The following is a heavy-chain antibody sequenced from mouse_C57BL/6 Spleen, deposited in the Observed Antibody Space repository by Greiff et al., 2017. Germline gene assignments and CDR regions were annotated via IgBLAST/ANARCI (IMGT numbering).Heavy chain of an antibody. J-gene: IGHJ1*03. CDR1: GFTFSDYG. CDR3: ARGAYYYGSIYWYFDV. Sequence: DVHLVESGGGLVKPGGSLKLSCAASGFTFSDYGMHWVRQAPEKGLEWVAYISSGSSTIYYADTVKGRFTISRDNAKNNLFLQMTSLRSEDTAMYYCARGAYYYGSIYWYFDVWGTGTTVTVSS. V-gene: IGHV5-17*01. CDR2: ISSGSSTI. D-gene: IGHD1-1*01.